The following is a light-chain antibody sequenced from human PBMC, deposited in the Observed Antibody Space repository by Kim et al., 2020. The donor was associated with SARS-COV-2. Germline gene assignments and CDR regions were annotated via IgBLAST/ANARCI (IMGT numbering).Light chain of an antibody. CDR1: QTISIY. Sequence: DIQMTQSPSSLSASVGYRVTITCRASQTISIYLNWYQQKPGKAPKLLIYAASSLQSGVPSRFSGSGSGTDFSPTISSLQPEDFATFYCQKSYSTPYTFGQGTKLEI. J-gene: IGKJ2*01. CDR3: QKSYSTPYT. V-gene: IGKV1-39*01. CDR2: AAS.